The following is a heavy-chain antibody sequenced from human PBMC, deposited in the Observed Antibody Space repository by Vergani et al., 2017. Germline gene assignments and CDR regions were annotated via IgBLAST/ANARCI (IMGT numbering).Heavy chain of an antibody. CDR2: ISYDGSNK. V-gene: IGHV3-30-3*01. J-gene: IGHJ4*02. CDR3: ARYMVGQWLVDPGVNSLDY. Sequence: QVQLVESGGGVVQPGRSLRLSCAASGFTFSSYAMHWVRQAPGPGLEWVSVISYDGSNKYYADSVKGRFTISRDNSKNTLYLQMNSLRAEDTAVYYCARYMVGQWLVDPGVNSLDYWGQGTLVTVSS. CDR1: GFTFSSYA. D-gene: IGHD6-19*01.